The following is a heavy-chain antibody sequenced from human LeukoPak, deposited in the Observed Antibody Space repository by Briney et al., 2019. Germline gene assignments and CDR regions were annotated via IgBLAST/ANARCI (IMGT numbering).Heavy chain of an antibody. V-gene: IGHV3-66*02. CDR2: LYSDGGT. J-gene: IGHJ4*02. D-gene: IGHD3-10*01. CDR3: AGGWSYYYFDF. Sequence: GGSLRLSCAASGFSVSSSYMNWVRQPPGKGLEWVSLLYSDGGTHYADSVKGRFTISRDNPKNILYLQMNSLRAEDTAVYYCAGGWSYYYFDFRGQGTLVTVSS. CDR1: GFSVSSSY.